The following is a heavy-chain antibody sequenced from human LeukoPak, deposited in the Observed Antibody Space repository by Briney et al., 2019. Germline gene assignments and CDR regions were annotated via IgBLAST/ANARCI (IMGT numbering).Heavy chain of an antibody. J-gene: IGHJ1*01. CDR2: IYYSGST. CDR3: ARGGAARLHFQN. V-gene: IGHV4-39*07. CDR1: GGSISSSSYY. D-gene: IGHD6-6*01. Sequence: SETLSLTCTVSGGSISSSSYYWGWIRQPPGKGLEWIGSIYYSGSTYYNPSLQSRVTISVDTSKNQFSLNLNSVTAADTAVYYCARGGAARLHFQNWGQGTLVTVSS.